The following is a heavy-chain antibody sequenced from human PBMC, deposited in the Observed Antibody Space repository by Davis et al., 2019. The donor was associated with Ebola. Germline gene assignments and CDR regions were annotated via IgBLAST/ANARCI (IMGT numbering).Heavy chain of an antibody. V-gene: IGHV4-34*01. Sequence: MPSETLSLTCAVYGESFSGYYWSWIRQSPEKGLEWIGEVNDGEGGTYNPSLKSRVTISIDKLRNQFSLKLNSVTAADTAVYYCARVGLSSGWTFDSWGQGTLVIVSS. CDR1: GESFSGYY. J-gene: IGHJ4*02. CDR2: VNDGEGG. CDR3: ARVGLSSGWTFDS. D-gene: IGHD6-19*01.